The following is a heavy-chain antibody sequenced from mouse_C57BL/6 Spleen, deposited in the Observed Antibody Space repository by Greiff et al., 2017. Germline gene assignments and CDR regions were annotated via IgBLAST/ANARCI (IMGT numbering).Heavy chain of an antibody. J-gene: IGHJ2*01. D-gene: IGHD2-4*01. V-gene: IGHV1-50*01. CDR3: ARRYDYDGDY. Sequence: QVQLQQPGAELVKPGASVKLSCKASGYTFTSYWMQWVKQRPGQGLEWIGEIDPSDSYTNYNQKFKGKATLTVDTASSTAYMQLSSLTSEDSAVYSCARRYDYDGDYWGQGTTLTVSS. CDR1: GYTFTSYW. CDR2: IDPSDSYT.